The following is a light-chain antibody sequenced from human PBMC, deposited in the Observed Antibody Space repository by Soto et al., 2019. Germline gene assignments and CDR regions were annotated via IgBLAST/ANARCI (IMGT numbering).Light chain of an antibody. J-gene: IGKJ1*01. CDR2: GAS. CDR3: QQYNKWPLT. CDR1: QSVSSH. Sequence: EILLTQSPVTLSVSPGERTTLSCRASQSVSSHLAWYQQKPGQAPRVLIYGASTRATGIPVRFSGSASGTEFTLTISSRQSEDFTVYYCQQYNKWPLTFGQGTKVDI. V-gene: IGKV3-15*01.